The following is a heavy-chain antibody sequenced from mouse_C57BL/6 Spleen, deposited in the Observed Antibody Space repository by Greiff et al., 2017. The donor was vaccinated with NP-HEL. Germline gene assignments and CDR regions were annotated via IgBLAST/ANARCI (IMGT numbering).Heavy chain of an antibody. Sequence: EVKLQESGPELVKPGASVKIPCKASGYTFTDYNMDWVKQSHGKSLEWIGDINPNNGGTIYNQKFKGKATLTVDKSSSTAYMELRSLTSEDTAVYYCARRRDWDRCFDYWGQGTTLTVSS. CDR1: GYTFTDYN. CDR2: INPNNGGT. D-gene: IGHD4-1*01. CDR3: ARRRDWDRCFDY. J-gene: IGHJ2*01. V-gene: IGHV1-18*01.